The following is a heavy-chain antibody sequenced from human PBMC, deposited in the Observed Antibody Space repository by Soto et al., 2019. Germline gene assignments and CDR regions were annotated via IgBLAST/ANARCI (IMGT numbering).Heavy chain of an antibody. D-gene: IGHD6-13*01. V-gene: IGHV3-15*01. CDR3: TSIAKWGSSSWPIDY. Sequence: GGSLTVSRVASGFSFCRSSIYSERQASGEGVEWVGRIKSKTDGGTTDYAAPVKGRFTISRDDSKNTLYLQMNSLKTEDTAVYYCTSIAKWGSSSWPIDYWGQGTLVTVSS. CDR1: GFSFCRSS. CDR2: IKSKTDGGTT. J-gene: IGHJ4*02.